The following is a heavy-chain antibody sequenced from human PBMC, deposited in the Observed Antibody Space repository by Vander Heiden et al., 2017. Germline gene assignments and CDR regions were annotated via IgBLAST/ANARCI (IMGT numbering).Heavy chain of an antibody. Sequence: QVQLVQSGAEVKKPGASVRVSCKASGYTFTSNGISWVRQAPGQGLEWMGWISAYNGDTNYAQNLQGRVTMTTDTSTSTAYMELRSLRSDDTAVYYCATSIVVVTAISESFPFDIWGQGTMVTVSS. J-gene: IGHJ3*02. V-gene: IGHV1-18*04. CDR2: ISAYNGDT. D-gene: IGHD2-21*02. CDR1: GYTFTSNG. CDR3: ATSIVVVTAISESFPFDI.